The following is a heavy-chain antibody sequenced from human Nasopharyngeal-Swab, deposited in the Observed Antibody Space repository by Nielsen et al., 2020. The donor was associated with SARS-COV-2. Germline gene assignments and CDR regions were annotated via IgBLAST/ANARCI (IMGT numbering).Heavy chain of an antibody. CDR3: ATEGPHIAKYYYYYMDA. V-gene: IGHV3-21*01. Sequence: GGSLRLSCAASGFTFSSYSMNWVRQAPGKGLEWVSSISSSSSYIYYADSVKGRFTISRDNAKNSLYLQMNSLRAEDTAVYYCATEGPHIAKYYYYYMDAWGKGTTVTVSS. CDR2: ISSSSSYI. CDR1: GFTFSSYS. J-gene: IGHJ6*03. D-gene: IGHD5-18*01.